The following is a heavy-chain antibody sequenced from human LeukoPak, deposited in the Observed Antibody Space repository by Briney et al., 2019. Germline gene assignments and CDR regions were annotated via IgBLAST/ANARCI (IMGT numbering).Heavy chain of an antibody. CDR1: GYTFTDYY. V-gene: IGHV1-2*02. D-gene: IGHD2-15*01. Sequence: ASVKVSCKASGYTFTDYYIHWVRQAPGQGLEWMGYVNPHSGGTSSPQKFQGRVTMTTDASISTAYMELSRLTSDDTAVYYCAREGNGLLSKDLDYWGQGTLVTVSS. J-gene: IGHJ4*02. CDR3: AREGNGLLSKDLDY. CDR2: VNPHSGGT.